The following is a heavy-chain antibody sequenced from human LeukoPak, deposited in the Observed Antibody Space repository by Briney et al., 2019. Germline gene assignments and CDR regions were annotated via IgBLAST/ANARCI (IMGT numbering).Heavy chain of an antibody. CDR1: GFTFSSFA. J-gene: IGHJ4*02. CDR2: ISASGDST. V-gene: IGHV3-23*01. D-gene: IGHD3-22*01. CDR3: AKDPYDSSGTFDY. Sequence: PGGSLXLSCAASGFTFSSFAFHWVRQAPGKGLEWVSTISASGDSTYYADSVKGRFTISRDNSKSTLYLQMNSLRAEDTAVYYCAKDPYDSSGTFDYWGQGALVTVSS.